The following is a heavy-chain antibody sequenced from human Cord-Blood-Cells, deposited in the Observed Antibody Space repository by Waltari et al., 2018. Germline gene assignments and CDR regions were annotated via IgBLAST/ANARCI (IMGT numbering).Heavy chain of an antibody. Sequence: MHLPESGPGLVKLSETLSLTCTVSRRFISNHYHWVWIRQPPGKGLEWMGNMQYRGSTFYNPSLKSRVTISLDTSKNQFSLRLSSVGAADTAVYFCGRIAFVDDGGYF. J-gene: IGHJ1*01. D-gene: IGHD1-1*01. CDR2: MQYRGST. CDR1: RRFISNHYH. CDR3: GRIAFVDDGGYF. V-gene: IGHV4-39*01.